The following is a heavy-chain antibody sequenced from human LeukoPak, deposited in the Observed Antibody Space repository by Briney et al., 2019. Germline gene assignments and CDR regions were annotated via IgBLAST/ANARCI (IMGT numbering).Heavy chain of an antibody. J-gene: IGHJ6*03. D-gene: IGHD5-18*01. V-gene: IGHV1-18*01. Sequence: GASVKVSCKASGYTFTSYGISWVRQAPGQGLEWMGWISAYNGNTNYAQKLQGRVTMTRDTSTSTVYMELSSLRSEDTAVYYCARGGGYSYGYLYYYYMDVWGKGTTVTISS. CDR1: GYTFTSYG. CDR2: ISAYNGNT. CDR3: ARGGGYSYGYLYYYYMDV.